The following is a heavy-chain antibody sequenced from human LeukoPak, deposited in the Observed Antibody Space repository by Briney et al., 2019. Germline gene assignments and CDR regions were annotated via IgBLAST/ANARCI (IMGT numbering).Heavy chain of an antibody. J-gene: IGHJ4*02. CDR1: GFTFRSYG. V-gene: IGHV3-33*01. CDR3: ARGYSSSWYPFYFDY. D-gene: IGHD6-13*01. CDR2: IWYDGSNK. Sequence: GRSLRLSCAASGFTFRSYGMHWVRQVPGKGLEWVAVIWYDGSNKYYADSVKGRFTISRDNSKNTLYLQMNSLRAEDTAVYYCARGYSSSWYPFYFDYWGQGTLVTVSS.